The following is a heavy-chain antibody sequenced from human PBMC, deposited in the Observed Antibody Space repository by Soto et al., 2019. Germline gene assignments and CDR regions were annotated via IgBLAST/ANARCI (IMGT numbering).Heavy chain of an antibody. Sequence: SETLSLTCTASGASISGFYWSWIRKSAGKGLEWIGRIYATGTTDYNPSLKSRVMMSVDTSKKQFSLKLRSVTAADTAVYYCVRDGTKTLRDWFDPWGQGSSVTVSS. CDR3: VRDGTKTLRDWFDP. D-gene: IGHD1-1*01. CDR1: GASISGFY. V-gene: IGHV4-4*07. J-gene: IGHJ5*02. CDR2: IYATGTT.